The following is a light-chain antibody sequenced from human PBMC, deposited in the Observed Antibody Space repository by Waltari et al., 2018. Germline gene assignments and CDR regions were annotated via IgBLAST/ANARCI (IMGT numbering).Light chain of an antibody. J-gene: IGLJ2*01. CDR2: YGS. V-gene: IGLV2-14*02. Sequence: WDRQHPGKAPRSMSHYGSKWPSEFSKRFSGSKSGNAASLTISGLQAEDEADYYCSSYTRSSTVVFGGGTKLTVL. CDR3: SSYTRSSTVV.